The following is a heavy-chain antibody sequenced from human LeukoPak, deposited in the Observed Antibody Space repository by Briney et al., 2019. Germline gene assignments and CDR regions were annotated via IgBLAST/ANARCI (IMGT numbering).Heavy chain of an antibody. V-gene: IGHV4-34*01. CDR1: GGSFSGYY. J-gene: IGHJ6*03. D-gene: IGHD3-16*01. CDR2: INHSGST. Sequence: SETLSLTCAVYGGSFSGYYWSWIRQPPGKGLEWIGEINHSGSTNYNPSLKGRVTISVDTSKNQFSLKLSSVTAADTAVYYCARGFGVFYYYYYYMDVWGKGTTVTVSS. CDR3: ARGFGVFYYYYYYMDV.